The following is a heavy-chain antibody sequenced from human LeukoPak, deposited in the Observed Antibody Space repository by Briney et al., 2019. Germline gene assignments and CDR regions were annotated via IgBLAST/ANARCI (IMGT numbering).Heavy chain of an antibody. V-gene: IGHV3-21*01. Sequence: GGFLRLSCAASGFTFSSYSMNWVRQAPGKGLEWVSSISSSSSYIYYADSVKGRFTISRDNAKNSLYLQMNSLRAEDTAVYYCARNSMAAGGDFDSGGKGPVVTVS. J-gene: IGHJ4*02. CDR3: ARNSMAAGGDFDS. D-gene: IGHD2/OR15-2a*01. CDR1: GFTFSSYS. CDR2: ISSSSSYI.